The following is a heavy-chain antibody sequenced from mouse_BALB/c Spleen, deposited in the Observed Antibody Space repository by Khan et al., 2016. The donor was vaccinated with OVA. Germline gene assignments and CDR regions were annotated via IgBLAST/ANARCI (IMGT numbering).Heavy chain of an antibody. CDR3: ARVARK. J-gene: IGHJ2*01. CDR1: GLNIKDTY. CDR2: IDPPNGNT. Sequence: IQLVQSGAELVKSGATVKLSCTASGLNIKDTYLHWLKQWPEQGLEWIGRIDPPNGNTKYDPKFQGKVTITADTSSNPPFLQFSSLTTEDTAVCYCARVARKWGQGTTLTVSS. V-gene: IGHV14-3*02.